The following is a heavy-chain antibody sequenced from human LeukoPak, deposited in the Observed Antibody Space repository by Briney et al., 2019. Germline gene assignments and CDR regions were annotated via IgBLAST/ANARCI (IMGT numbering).Heavy chain of an antibody. Sequence: GGSLRLSCAASGFTFSSYGMHWVRQAPGKGLEWVAVIWYDGSNKYYADSVKGRFTISRDNSKNTLYLQMNSLRAEDTAVYYCARVDGSSSCPDYWGQGTLVTVSS. CDR3: ARVDGSSSCPDY. J-gene: IGHJ4*02. CDR2: IWYDGSNK. D-gene: IGHD6-13*01. CDR1: GFTFSSYG. V-gene: IGHV3-33*01.